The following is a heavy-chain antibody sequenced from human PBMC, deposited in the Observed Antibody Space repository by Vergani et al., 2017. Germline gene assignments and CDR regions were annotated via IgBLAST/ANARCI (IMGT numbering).Heavy chain of an antibody. Sequence: QVQLVESGGGVVQPGRSLRLSCAASGFTFSSYGMHWVRQAPGKGLEWVAVISYDGSNKYYADSVKGRFTISRDNSKNTLYLQMNSLRAEDTAVYYCARAQFSSWYTSFDYWGQGTLVTVSS. V-gene: IGHV3-30*03. D-gene: IGHD6-13*01. CDR2: ISYDGSNK. CDR3: ARAQFSSWYTSFDY. CDR1: GFTFSSYG. J-gene: IGHJ4*02.